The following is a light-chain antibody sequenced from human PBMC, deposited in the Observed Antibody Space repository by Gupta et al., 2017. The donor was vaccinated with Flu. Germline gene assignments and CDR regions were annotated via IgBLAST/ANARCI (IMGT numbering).Light chain of an antibody. J-gene: IGLJ3*02. CDR1: SSDVGGYNY. Sequence: QSALTQTRSVSGSSGQSVTISCTGTSSDVGGYNYVSWYQQHPGKAPKLMIYDVSERPSGVPDRFSGSKSGNTASLTISGLQSEDEADYYCCSYAGSYTEMFGGGTKLTVL. CDR3: CSYAGSYTEM. CDR2: DVS. V-gene: IGLV2-11*01.